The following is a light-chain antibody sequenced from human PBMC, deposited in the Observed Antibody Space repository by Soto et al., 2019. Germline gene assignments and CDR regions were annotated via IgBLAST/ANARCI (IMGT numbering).Light chain of an antibody. CDR2: DVS. CDR3: SSYTSSSTVV. Sequence: QAVVTQPASVSGSPGQSSTISCTGTSSDVGGYNYVSWYQQHPGKAPKLMIYDVSNRPSGVSNRFSGSKSGNTASLTISGLQADDEADYYCSSYTSSSTVVFGGGTKVTVL. V-gene: IGLV2-14*01. CDR1: SSDVGGYNY. J-gene: IGLJ2*01.